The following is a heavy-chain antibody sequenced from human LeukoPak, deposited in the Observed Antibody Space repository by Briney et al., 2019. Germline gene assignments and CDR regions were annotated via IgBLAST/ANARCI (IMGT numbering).Heavy chain of an antibody. J-gene: IGHJ4*02. CDR2: ISAYNGNT. D-gene: IGHD3-10*01. CDR3: ARERLLWFGELLSPADY. Sequence: ASVKVSCKASGYTFTSYGISWVRQAPGQGLEWMGWISAYNGNTNYAQKLQGRVTMTTDTSTSTAYMELRSLRSDDTAVYYCARERLLWFGELLSPADYWGQGTLVTVSS. CDR1: GYTFTSYG. V-gene: IGHV1-18*01.